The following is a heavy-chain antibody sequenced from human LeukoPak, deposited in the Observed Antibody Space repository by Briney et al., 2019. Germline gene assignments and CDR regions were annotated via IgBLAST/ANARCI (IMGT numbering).Heavy chain of an antibody. CDR3: AVAPRAASVAVALTDYYYGLDV. D-gene: IGHD6-19*01. Sequence: ASVNVSCKVSGYTLTELSMHWVRQAPGKGLEWMGGFDPEDGEIVYAQKFPGRVSMTEDISTDTAYMELSSLRSEDTAVYYCAVAPRAASVAVALTDYYYGLDVWGQGTPVTVSS. CDR2: FDPEDGEI. J-gene: IGHJ6*02. V-gene: IGHV1-24*01. CDR1: GYTLTELS.